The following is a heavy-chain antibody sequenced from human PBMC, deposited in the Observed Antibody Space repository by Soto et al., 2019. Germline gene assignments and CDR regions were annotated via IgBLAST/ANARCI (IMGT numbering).Heavy chain of an antibody. J-gene: IGHJ4*02. CDR1: GFTFSSYA. D-gene: IGHD6-6*01. Sequence: GGSLRLSCAASGFTFSSYAMSWVRQAPGKGLEWVSAISGSGGSTYYADSVKGRFTISRDNSKNTLYLQMNSLRAEDTAVYYRAKDREGYSSSTGYYFDYWGQGTLVTVSS. CDR2: ISGSGGST. V-gene: IGHV3-23*01. CDR3: AKDREGYSSSTGYYFDY.